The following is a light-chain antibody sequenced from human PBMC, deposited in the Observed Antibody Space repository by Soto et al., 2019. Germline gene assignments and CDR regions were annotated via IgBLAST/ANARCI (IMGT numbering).Light chain of an antibody. J-gene: IGKJ4*01. V-gene: IGKV3-20*01. CDR2: GAS. CDR1: QSVSSSY. Sequence: EIVLTQSPGTLSLSPGESATLSCRAGQSVSSSYLAWYQQKPGQAPRLLIFGASSRATGIPDRFSGGGSGTDFTLTISRLEPEDFALYYCQQYGSSPLTFGGGTKVEIK. CDR3: QQYGSSPLT.